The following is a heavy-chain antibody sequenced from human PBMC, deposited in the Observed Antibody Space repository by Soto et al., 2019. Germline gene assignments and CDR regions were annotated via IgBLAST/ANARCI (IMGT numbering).Heavy chain of an antibody. CDR1: GFTFSSYS. Sequence: GSLRLSCAASGFTFSSYSMNWVRQAPGKGLEWVSSISSSSSYIYYADSVKGRFTISRDNAKNSLYLQMNSLRAEDTAVYYCARDRVGYSYGYGDGGIDYFDYWGQGTLVTVSS. D-gene: IGHD5-18*01. CDR2: ISSSSSYI. V-gene: IGHV3-21*01. CDR3: ARDRVGYSYGYGDGGIDYFDY. J-gene: IGHJ4*02.